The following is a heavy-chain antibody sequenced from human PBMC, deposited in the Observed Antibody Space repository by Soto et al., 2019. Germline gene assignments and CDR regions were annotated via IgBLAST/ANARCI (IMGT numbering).Heavy chain of an antibody. V-gene: IGHV1-69*12. J-gene: IGHJ4*02. D-gene: IGHD6-19*01. CDR1: GGTFSSYA. CDR2: IIPIFGTA. CDR3: ARDGRGVAGNGGFDY. Sequence: QVQLVQSGAEVKKPGSSVKVSCKASGGTFSSYAISWVRRAPGQGLEWMGGIIPIFGTANYAQKFQGRVTTTADESTRTAYMELSSLRSEDTAVYYCARDGRGVAGNGGFDYWGQGTLVTVSS.